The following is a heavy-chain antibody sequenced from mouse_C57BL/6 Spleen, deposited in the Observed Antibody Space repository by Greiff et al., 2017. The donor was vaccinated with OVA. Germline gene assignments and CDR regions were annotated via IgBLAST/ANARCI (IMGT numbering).Heavy chain of an antibody. D-gene: IGHD4-1*01. CDR3: ARDGGTGYFDY. CDR1: GFTFSSYA. CDR2: ISDGGSYT. V-gene: IGHV5-4*01. Sequence: EVKVVESGGGLVKPGGSLKLSCAASGFTFSSYAMSWVRQTPEKRLEWVATISDGGSYTYYPDNVKGRFTISRDNAKNNLYLQMSHLKSEDTAMYYCARDGGTGYFDYWGQGTTLTVSS. J-gene: IGHJ2*01.